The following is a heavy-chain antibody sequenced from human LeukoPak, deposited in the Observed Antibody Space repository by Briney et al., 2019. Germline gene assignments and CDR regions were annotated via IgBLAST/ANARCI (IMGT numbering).Heavy chain of an antibody. CDR3: ARAEGITMVRGVIIPPDY. Sequence: PGGSLRLSCAASGFTVSNTYMSWVRQAPGEGLGWDSVIYSGGSTYYADSAKGRFTISRDNSKNTLYLQMNSLRAEDTAVYYCARAEGITMVRGVIIPPDYWGQGTLVTVSS. CDR1: GFTVSNTY. D-gene: IGHD3-10*01. J-gene: IGHJ4*02. V-gene: IGHV3-53*05. CDR2: IYSGGST.